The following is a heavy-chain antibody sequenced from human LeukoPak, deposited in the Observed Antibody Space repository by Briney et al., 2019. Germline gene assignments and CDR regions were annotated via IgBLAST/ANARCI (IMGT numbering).Heavy chain of an antibody. Sequence: PGGSLRLSCAASGFSFSNYGMHWVRQAPGKGLEWVAVISYDGSNKYYADSVKGRFTISRDNSKNTLYLHMNSLRAEDTAVYYCAKEGGGGYYFGYWGQGTLVTVSS. V-gene: IGHV3-30*18. J-gene: IGHJ4*02. CDR3: AKEGGGGYYFGY. CDR2: ISYDGSNK. D-gene: IGHD2-15*01. CDR1: GFSFSNYG.